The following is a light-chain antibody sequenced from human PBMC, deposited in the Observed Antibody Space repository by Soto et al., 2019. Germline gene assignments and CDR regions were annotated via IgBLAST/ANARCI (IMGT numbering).Light chain of an antibody. J-gene: IGKJ4*01. V-gene: IGKV3-11*01. CDR2: DAS. CDR1: QSVSSY. Sequence: EIVLTQSPATLSLSPGERATLSCRASQSVSSYLAWYQQKPGQAPRLLIYDASNRATGIPARFSGSGSGTDFTLTLSSREPEDFAVYYCQQRSHWPPLTFGGGTKVELK. CDR3: QQRSHWPPLT.